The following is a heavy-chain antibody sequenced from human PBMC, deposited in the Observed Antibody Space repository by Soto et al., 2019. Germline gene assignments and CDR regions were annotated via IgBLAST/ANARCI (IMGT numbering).Heavy chain of an antibody. CDR3: ARAAATKTTIYYFDN. CDR2: ISYDGNNK. CDR1: GFTFSSYA. D-gene: IGHD5-12*01. Sequence: GGSLRLSCAASGFTFSSYAMSWVRQAPGKGLEWVAVISYDGNNKYYADSVKGRFTISRDDSQNTLYLQMNSLRAEDTAVYYCARAAATKTTIYYFDNWGQGTLVTVSS. J-gene: IGHJ4*02. V-gene: IGHV3-30-3*01.